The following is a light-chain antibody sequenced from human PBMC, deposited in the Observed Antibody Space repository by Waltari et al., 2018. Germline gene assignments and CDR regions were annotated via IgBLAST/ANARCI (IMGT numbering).Light chain of an antibody. Sequence: QSALTQPPSASGSPGQSVTISCTATSRDLGDYDYASWYQQHPGKAPKPIIYEVRKRPSGVPDRFSGSKSGNTASLTVSGLQAEDEADYYCSSYGGDNNYLFGTGTAVTVL. CDR2: EVR. CDR1: SRDLGDYDY. V-gene: IGLV2-8*01. J-gene: IGLJ1*01. CDR3: SSYGGDNNYL.